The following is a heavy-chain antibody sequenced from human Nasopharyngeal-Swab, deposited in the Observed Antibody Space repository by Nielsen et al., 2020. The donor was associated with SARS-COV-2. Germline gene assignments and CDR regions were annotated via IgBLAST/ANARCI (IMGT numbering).Heavy chain of an antibody. V-gene: IGHV3-23*01. Sequence: GESLKISCAASGFTFSSYAMSWVRQAPGKGLEWVSAISGSGGSTYYADSVKGRFTISRDNSKNTLYLQMNSLRAEDTAVYYCAKHDAHYYMDVWGKRTTVTVSS. CDR2: ISGSGGST. J-gene: IGHJ6*03. CDR3: AKHDAHYYMDV. CDR1: GFTFSSYA.